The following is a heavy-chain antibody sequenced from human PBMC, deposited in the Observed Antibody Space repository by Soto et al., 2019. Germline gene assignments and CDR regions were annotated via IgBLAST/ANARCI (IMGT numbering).Heavy chain of an antibody. CDR3: ARRSSGWSNWFDP. D-gene: IGHD6-19*01. V-gene: IGHV4-31*03. J-gene: IGHJ5*02. CDR1: GGSISSGGYY. Sequence: PSETLSLTCTVSGGSISSGGYYWSWIRQHPGKGLEWIGYIYYSGSTYYNPSLKSRVTISVDTSKNQISLKLSSVTAADMAVFYCARRSSGWSNWFDPWGQGTLVTVSS. CDR2: IYYSGST.